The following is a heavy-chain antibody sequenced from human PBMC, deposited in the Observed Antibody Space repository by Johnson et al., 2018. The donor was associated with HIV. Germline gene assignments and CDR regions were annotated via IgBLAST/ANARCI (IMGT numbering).Heavy chain of an antibody. V-gene: IGHV3-30-3*01. D-gene: IGHD3-16*01. Sequence: QVQLVESGGGVVQPGKSLRLSCAASGFTFSSYAMHWVRQAPGKGLEWVAVISYDGSNKYYADSVKGRFTISRDNSKNTLYLQMNSLRAEDTAVYYCASLGLDLPVKAPLSVVFDAFDIWGQGTMVTVSS. J-gene: IGHJ3*02. CDR1: GFTFSSYA. CDR3: ASLGLDLPVKAPLSVVFDAFDI. CDR2: ISYDGSNK.